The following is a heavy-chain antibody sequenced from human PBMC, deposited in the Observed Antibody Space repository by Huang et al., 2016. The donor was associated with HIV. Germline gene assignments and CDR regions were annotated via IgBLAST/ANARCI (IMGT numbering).Heavy chain of an antibody. D-gene: IGHD3-22*01. CDR1: GGTFSSYA. V-gene: IGHV1-69*13. CDR3: ARARGYYDSSVSYYFDY. Sequence: QVQLVQSGAEVKKPGSSVKVSCKASGGTFSSYAIRWVRQAPGQGLEWMGGVIPIFGTANSAQKFQGRVTVTADESRSTAYMELSSLRSEDTAVYYCARARGYYDSSVSYYFDYWGQGTLVTVSS. CDR2: VIPIFGTA. J-gene: IGHJ4*02.